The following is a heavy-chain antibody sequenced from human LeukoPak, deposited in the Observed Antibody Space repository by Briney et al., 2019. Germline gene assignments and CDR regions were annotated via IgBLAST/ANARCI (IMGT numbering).Heavy chain of an antibody. CDR1: GGSISSYH. V-gene: IGHV4-59*01. Sequence: NPSETLSLTCTVSGGSISSYHWSWIRQPPGKGLEWIGYIYYSGSTNYNPSLKSRVTISVDTSKNQFSLKLSSVTAADTAVYYCARVEYAREIRYWGQGTLVTVSS. D-gene: IGHD2-8*01. J-gene: IGHJ4*02. CDR3: ARVEYAREIRY. CDR2: IYYSGST.